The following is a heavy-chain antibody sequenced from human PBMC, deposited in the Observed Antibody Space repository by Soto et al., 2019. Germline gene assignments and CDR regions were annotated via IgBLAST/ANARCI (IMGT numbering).Heavy chain of an antibody. CDR1: GGAFSGYY. CDR2: INHSGST. CDR3: ARAVVPAARQFYYYYYYMDV. J-gene: IGHJ6*03. D-gene: IGHD2-2*01. V-gene: IGHV4-34*01. Sequence: ASGTLSLTRAVYGGAFSGYYWGWIRQPPGEGVGWIGEINHSGSTNYNPSLKSRVTISVDTSRNQFSLKLSSVTAADTAVYYCARAVVPAARQFYYYYYYMDVWGKGTTVTVSS.